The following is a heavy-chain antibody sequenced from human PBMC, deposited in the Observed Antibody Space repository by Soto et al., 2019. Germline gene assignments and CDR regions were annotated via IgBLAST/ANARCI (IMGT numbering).Heavy chain of an antibody. J-gene: IGHJ4*02. CDR3: ARGPLMVRGVIIPSHFDY. CDR2: IYYSGST. Sequence: PSETLSLTCTVSGGSISSYYWSWIRQPPGKGLEWIGYIYYSGSTNYNPSLKSRVTISVDTSKNQFSLKLSSVTAADTAVYYCARGPLMVRGVIIPSHFDYWGQGTLVTV. CDR1: GGSISSYY. D-gene: IGHD3-10*01. V-gene: IGHV4-59*01.